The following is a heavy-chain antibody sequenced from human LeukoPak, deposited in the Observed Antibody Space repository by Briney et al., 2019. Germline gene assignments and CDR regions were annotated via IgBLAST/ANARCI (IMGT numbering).Heavy chain of an antibody. CDR1: GYTFTSYG. CDR3: ALSRYFDWLPLNWFDP. Sequence: ASVKVSCKASGYTFTSYGISWVRQAPGQGLEWMGWISAYNGNTNYAQKLQGRVTMTTDTSTSTAYMELRSLRSDDTAVYYCALSRYFDWLPLNWFDPWGQGTLVTVSS. CDR2: ISAYNGNT. V-gene: IGHV1-18*01. D-gene: IGHD3-9*01. J-gene: IGHJ5*02.